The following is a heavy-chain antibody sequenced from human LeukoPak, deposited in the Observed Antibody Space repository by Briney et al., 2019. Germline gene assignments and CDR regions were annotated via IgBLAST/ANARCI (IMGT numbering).Heavy chain of an antibody. D-gene: IGHD5-12*01. CDR2: ISGSGGST. CDR3: AKDRVATTLSDY. Sequence: PGGSLRLSCAASGFTFSSYAMSWVRQAPGKGLEWVSAISGSGGSTYYADSVKGRFTISRNNSKNTLYLQMNSLRAEDTAVYYCAKDRVATTLSDYWGQGTLVTVSS. V-gene: IGHV3-23*01. J-gene: IGHJ4*02. CDR1: GFTFSSYA.